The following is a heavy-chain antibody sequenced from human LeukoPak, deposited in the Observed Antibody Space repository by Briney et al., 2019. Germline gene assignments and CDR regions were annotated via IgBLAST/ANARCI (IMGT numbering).Heavy chain of an antibody. CDR3: ATDREGDPSCYYLV. Sequence: GGSLRLSCAASGFSFSDYVMTWVRQAPGKGLEWVSSISASGGGTYYANSVKGRFTISRDNSKNTLFLQMNSLRAEDSAVYYCATDREGDPSCYYLVGGQGTLITVSS. D-gene: IGHD3-22*01. V-gene: IGHV3-23*01. CDR2: ISASGGGT. CDR1: GFSFSDYV. J-gene: IGHJ4*02.